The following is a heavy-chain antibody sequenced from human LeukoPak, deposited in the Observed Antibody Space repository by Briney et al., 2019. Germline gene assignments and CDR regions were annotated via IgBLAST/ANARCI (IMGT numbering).Heavy chain of an antibody. CDR2: INWNGGTT. D-gene: IGHD4-17*01. CDR3: ARDYDYGDYPGY. CDR1: GLTFDDYG. V-gene: IGHV3-20*04. J-gene: IGHJ4*02. Sequence: PGGSLRLSCVASGLTFDDYGMSWVRQAPGKGLEWVSGINWNGGTTTYADSVKGRFTISRDNAKNSLYLQMNSLRAEDTALYYCARDYDYGDYPGYWGQGTLVTVSS.